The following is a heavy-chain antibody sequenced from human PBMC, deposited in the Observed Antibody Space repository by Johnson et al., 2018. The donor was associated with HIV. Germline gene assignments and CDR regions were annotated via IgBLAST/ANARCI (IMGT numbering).Heavy chain of an antibody. Sequence: MQLVESGGGLVQPGGSLRLSCAASGFTVSSNYMSWVRQAPGKGLEWVSVIYSGGSTYYADSVKGRFTISRDNAKNSLYLQMNSLRAEDTAVYYCARAPRWFNVFDIWGQGTMVTVSS. CDR1: GFTVSSNY. CDR2: IYSGGST. CDR3: ARAPRWFNVFDI. D-gene: IGHD4-23*01. V-gene: IGHV3-66*01. J-gene: IGHJ3*02.